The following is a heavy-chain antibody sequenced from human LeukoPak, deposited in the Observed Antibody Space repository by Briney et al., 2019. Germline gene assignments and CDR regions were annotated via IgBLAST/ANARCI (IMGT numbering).Heavy chain of an antibody. D-gene: IGHD3-16*02. CDR3: AKSWGYTRPYYNYMDV. Sequence: GGSLRLSCAASGFTLSSYWMTWVRQAPGKGLEWVANIKQDGSEKYYVDSVKGRFTISRDNAKNSLYLQMNSLRAEDTAVYYCAKSWGYTRPYYNYMDVWGKGTTVTVSS. V-gene: IGHV3-7*03. CDR2: IKQDGSEK. CDR1: GFTLSSYW. J-gene: IGHJ6*03.